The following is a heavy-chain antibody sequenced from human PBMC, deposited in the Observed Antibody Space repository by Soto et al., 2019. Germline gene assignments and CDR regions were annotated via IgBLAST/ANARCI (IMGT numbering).Heavy chain of an antibody. CDR1: VFTFTDYW. J-gene: IGHJ4*02. D-gene: IGHD3-16*01. CDR2: IKADGSER. Sequence: EVQLVESGGGLVQPGGSQRLSCVASVFTFTDYWMSWVRQAPGKGLEWVANIKADGSERYYVDSLKGRFTIARDSAKNSISLQMTSLRVEDTGLYYCVREGEPYTRGSRKWGAYDYWGQGTLVTVSS. V-gene: IGHV3-7*01. CDR3: VREGEPYTRGSRKWGAYDY.